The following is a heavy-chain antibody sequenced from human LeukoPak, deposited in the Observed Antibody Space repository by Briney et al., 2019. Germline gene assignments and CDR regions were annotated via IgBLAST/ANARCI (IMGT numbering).Heavy chain of an antibody. CDR1: GGTFSSYA. J-gene: IGHJ3*02. CDR3: ARVGVGAGGAFDI. D-gene: IGHD1-26*01. Sequence: GSSVKVSCKASGGTFSSYAISWVRQAPGQGLEWMGGIIPIFGTANYAQKFQGRVTITADESTSTAYMELSSLRSEDTAVYYCARVGVGAGGAFDIWGQGTMVTVSS. CDR2: IIPIFGTA. V-gene: IGHV1-69*01.